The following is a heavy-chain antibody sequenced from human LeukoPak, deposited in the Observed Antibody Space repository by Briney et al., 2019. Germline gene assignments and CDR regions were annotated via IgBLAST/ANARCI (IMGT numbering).Heavy chain of an antibody. CDR3: ARASGYYYGMDV. CDR1: GGSISSGGYY. J-gene: IGHJ6*02. D-gene: IGHD3-10*01. CDR2: IYYSGST. Sequence: SETLSLTCTVSGGSISSGGYYWGWIRQHPGKGLEWIGYIYYSGSTYYNPSLKSRVTRSVDTSKNQFSLKLSSVTAADTAVYYCARASGYYYGMDVWGQGTTVTVSS. V-gene: IGHV4-31*03.